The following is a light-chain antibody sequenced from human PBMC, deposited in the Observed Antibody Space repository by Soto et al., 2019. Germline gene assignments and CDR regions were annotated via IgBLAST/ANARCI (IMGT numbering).Light chain of an antibody. CDR2: DVN. Sequence: HSALTQPPSASGSPGQSVTISCTGTSSDVGAFDYVSWYQQYPGEAPKLLIYDVNKRPSGVPDRFSGSKSDNTASLTVSGLQAEDEADFYCSSYAGNNIFVFGTGTKVTVL. J-gene: IGLJ1*01. V-gene: IGLV2-8*01. CDR3: SSYAGNNIFV. CDR1: SSDVGAFDY.